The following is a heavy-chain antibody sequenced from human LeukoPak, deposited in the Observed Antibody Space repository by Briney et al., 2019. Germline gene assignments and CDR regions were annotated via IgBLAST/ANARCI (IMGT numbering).Heavy chain of an antibody. D-gene: IGHD7-27*01. J-gene: IGHJ2*01. V-gene: IGHV1-2*02. CDR3: ARDVTGDQSWFFDL. CDR2: INPNSGGT. Sequence: ASVKVSCKASGYTFTNYGISWVRQAPGQGLEWMGWINPNSGGTNYAQKFQGRVTMTRDTSISTAYMELSRLRSDDTAVYYCARDVTGDQSWFFDLWGRGTLVTVSS. CDR1: GYTFTNYG.